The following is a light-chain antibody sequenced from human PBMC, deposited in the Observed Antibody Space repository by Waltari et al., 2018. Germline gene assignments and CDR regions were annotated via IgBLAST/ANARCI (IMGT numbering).Light chain of an antibody. V-gene: IGKV1-5*03. CDR1: QSISRW. J-gene: IGKJ1*01. CDR3: QQTFTTPWT. CDR2: EAS. Sequence: DIQMTQSPSTLAAAVGDRVTITCRASQSISRWLAWYQQKPGKAPKLLISEASTLKSGVPSRFSGSGSGTEFILTITSLQRDDFATYFCQQTFTTPWTFGPGTTVEVK.